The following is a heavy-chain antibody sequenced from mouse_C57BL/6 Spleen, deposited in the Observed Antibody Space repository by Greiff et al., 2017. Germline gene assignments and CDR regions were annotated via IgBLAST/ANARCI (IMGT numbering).Heavy chain of an antibody. CDR3: ARDRSPITTVVAPLSMDY. CDR2: ISYDGSN. CDR1: GYSITSGYY. J-gene: IGHJ4*01. Sequence: EVQLQQSGPGLVKPSQSLSLTCSVTGYSITSGYYWNWIRQFPGNKLEWMGYISYDGSNNYNPSLKNRISFTRDTSKNQFCLKLNSVTTEDTATYYCARDRSPITTVVAPLSMDYWGQGTSVTVSS. V-gene: IGHV3-6*01. D-gene: IGHD1-1*01.